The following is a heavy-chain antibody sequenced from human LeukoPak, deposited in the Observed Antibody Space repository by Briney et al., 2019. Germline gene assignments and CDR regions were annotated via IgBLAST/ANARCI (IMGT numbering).Heavy chain of an antibody. D-gene: IGHD3-10*01. J-gene: IGHJ4*02. Sequence: GSLRLSCAASGFTFNMYDMHWVRQATGKGLEWVSAIGTAGDTYYPDSVKGRFTISRDNSKNTLYLQMNSLRAEDTAVYYCAREVYGSGSYFDAYWGQGTLVTVSS. CDR2: IGTAGDT. CDR1: GFTFNMYD. V-gene: IGHV3-13*01. CDR3: AREVYGSGSYFDAY.